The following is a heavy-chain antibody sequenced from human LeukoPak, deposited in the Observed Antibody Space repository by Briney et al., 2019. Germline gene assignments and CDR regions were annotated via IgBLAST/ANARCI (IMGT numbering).Heavy chain of an antibody. CDR1: GFTFSSYG. CDR2: ISYDESNK. CDR3: ARDVAAPGGVYFDY. V-gene: IGHV3-30*03. Sequence: GGSLRLSCAASGFTFSSYGMHWVRQAPGKGLEWVAVISYDESNKYYADSVKGRFTISRDNSKNTLYLQMNSLRAEDTAVYYCARDVAAPGGVYFDYWGQGTLVTVSS. J-gene: IGHJ4*02. D-gene: IGHD3-16*01.